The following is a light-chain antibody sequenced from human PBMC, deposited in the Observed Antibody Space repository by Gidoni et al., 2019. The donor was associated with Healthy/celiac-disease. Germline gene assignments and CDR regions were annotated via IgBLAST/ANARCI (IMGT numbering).Light chain of an antibody. Sequence: DSQMTQSPSTLSASVGDRVTITCRASQSISSWLAWYQQKPGKAPKLLIYKASSLESGVPSRFSGSGSGTEFTLTISSLQPDDFATYYCQRYNSWWTFGQGTKVEIK. J-gene: IGKJ1*01. CDR3: QRYNSWWT. CDR1: QSISSW. V-gene: IGKV1-5*03. CDR2: KAS.